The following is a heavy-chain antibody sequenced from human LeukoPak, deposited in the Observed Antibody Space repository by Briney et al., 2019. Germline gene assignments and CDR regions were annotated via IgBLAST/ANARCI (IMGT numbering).Heavy chain of an antibody. D-gene: IGHD6-13*01. CDR2: ISSSSYI. CDR1: GFTFSSYS. J-gene: IGHJ4*02. Sequence: GGSLRLSCAASGFTFSSYSMNWVRQAPGKGLEWVSSISSSSYIYYADSVKGRFTISRDNAKNSLYLQMNSLRAEDTAVYYCARDKGYSRQSDFDYWGQGTLVTVSS. V-gene: IGHV3-21*01. CDR3: ARDKGYSRQSDFDY.